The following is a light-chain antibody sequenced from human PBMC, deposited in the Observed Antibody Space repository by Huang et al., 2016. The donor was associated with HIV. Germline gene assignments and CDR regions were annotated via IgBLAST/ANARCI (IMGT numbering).Light chain of an antibody. Sequence: SASVGDRVTIPCRASQGIGNSLSWYQQKPEKAPRLLLYATSRLEIGVPSRFSGSGSGTHYTLTISTLQPEDIASYYCQQYHGIPWTFGQGTKVEIK. CDR2: ATS. V-gene: IGKV1-NL1*01. CDR3: QQYHGIPWT. J-gene: IGKJ1*01. CDR1: QGIGNS.